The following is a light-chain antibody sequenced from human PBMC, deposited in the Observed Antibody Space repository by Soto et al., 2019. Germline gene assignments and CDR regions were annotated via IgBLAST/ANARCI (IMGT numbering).Light chain of an antibody. CDR1: QSVSSN. V-gene: IGKV3-15*01. Sequence: EIVMTQSPATLSVSPGERATLSCRASQSVSSNLAWYHQKPGQAPRLLIYGASTRATGIPARFSGSGSGTEFTLTISSLQFEDFAVYYCQQYNNWPPYTFGQGTKLEIK. CDR3: QQYNNWPPYT. J-gene: IGKJ2*01. CDR2: GAS.